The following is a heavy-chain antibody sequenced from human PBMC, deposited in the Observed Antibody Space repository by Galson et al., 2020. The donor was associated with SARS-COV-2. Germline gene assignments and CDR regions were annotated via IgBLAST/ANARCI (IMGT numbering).Heavy chain of an antibody. D-gene: IGHD2-2*01. CDR1: GGSISSSNW. CDR3: ARRPDSDIVVVPAALWAFDI. V-gene: IGHV4-4*02. CDR2: IYHSGST. J-gene: IGHJ3*02. Sequence: SETLSLTCAVSGGSISSSNWWSWVRQPPGKGLEWIGEIYHSGSTNYNPSLKSRVTISVDKSKNQFSLKLSSVTAADTAVYYCARRPDSDIVVVPAALWAFDIWGQGTMVTVSS.